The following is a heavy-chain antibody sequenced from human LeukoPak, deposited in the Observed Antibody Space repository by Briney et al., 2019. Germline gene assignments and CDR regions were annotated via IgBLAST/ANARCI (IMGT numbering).Heavy chain of an antibody. CDR3: ARADGGAFDI. V-gene: IGHV4-30-4*01. CDR1: GGSISSGDYY. J-gene: IGHJ3*02. Sequence: NASETLSLTCTVSGGSISSGDYYWSWIRQPPGKGLEWIGYIYYSGSTYYNPSLESRVTISVDTSKNQFSLKLSSVTAADTAVYYCARADGGAFDIWGQGTMVTVSS. D-gene: IGHD3-3*01. CDR2: IYYSGST.